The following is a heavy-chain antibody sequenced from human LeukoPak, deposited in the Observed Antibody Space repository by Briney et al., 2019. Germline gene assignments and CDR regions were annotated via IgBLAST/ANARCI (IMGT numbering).Heavy chain of an antibody. Sequence: ASVKVSCKASGGTFSSYAISWVRQAPGQGLEWMGGIIPIFGTANYAQKFQGRVTITADKSTSTAYMELSSLRSEDMAVYYCARGPTGTPAYYYYYMDVWGKGTTVTVSS. D-gene: IGHD1-1*01. J-gene: IGHJ6*03. CDR3: ARGPTGTPAYYYYYMDV. V-gene: IGHV1-69*06. CDR1: GGTFSSYA. CDR2: IIPIFGTA.